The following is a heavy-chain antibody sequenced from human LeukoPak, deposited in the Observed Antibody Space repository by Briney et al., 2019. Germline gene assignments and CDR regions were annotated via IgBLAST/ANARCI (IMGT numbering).Heavy chain of an antibody. CDR3: AKGTYDFWSGYYLNWFDS. CDR1: GFTFSSYA. V-gene: IGHV3-23*01. J-gene: IGHJ5*01. Sequence: GASLRLSCAASGFTFSSYAMSWVRQAPGKGLEFVSAISGSGGSTYYADSVKGRFTISRDNSKNTLYLQMNSLRAEDTAVYYCAKGTYDFWSGYYLNWFDSWGQGTLVTVSS. D-gene: IGHD3-3*01. CDR2: ISGSGGST.